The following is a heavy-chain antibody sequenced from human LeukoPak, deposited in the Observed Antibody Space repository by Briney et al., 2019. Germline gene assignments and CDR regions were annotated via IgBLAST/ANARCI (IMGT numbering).Heavy chain of an antibody. CDR3: ARGHYDSATPYFFDC. J-gene: IGHJ4*02. V-gene: IGHV3-53*01. D-gene: IGHD3-16*01. CDR2: VYSGGSS. CDR1: GFTVSNNY. Sequence: GGSLRLCCAASGFTVSNNYMNWVRQAPGKGLEWVSVVYSGGSSYYADSVKGRFTISRDNFKNTLFLQMNSLRVEDTAVYYCARGHYDSATPYFFDCWGQGTLVTVSS.